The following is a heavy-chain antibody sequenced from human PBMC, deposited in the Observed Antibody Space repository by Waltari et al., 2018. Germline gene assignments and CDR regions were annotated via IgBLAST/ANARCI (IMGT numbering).Heavy chain of an antibody. CDR3: AKSVTGPNSGFDY. CDR2: IYSGGSST. J-gene: IGHJ4*02. V-gene: IGHV3-23*03. D-gene: IGHD2-21*02. CDR1: GFTFSSHA. Sequence: EVQLLESGGGLVQPGGSLRLSCAASGFTFSSHAMSWVRQAPGKGLEWVSVIYSGGSSTYYADSVKGRFTSSRDNSKNTLYLQMNSLRAEDTAVYYCAKSVTGPNSGFDYWGQGTLVTVSS.